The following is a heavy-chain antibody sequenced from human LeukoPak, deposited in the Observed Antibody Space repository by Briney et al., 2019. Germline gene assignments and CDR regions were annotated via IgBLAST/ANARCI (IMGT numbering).Heavy chain of an antibody. CDR1: GGSFSGYY. CDR3: ARDPGAYYYDSSGYYSFDY. D-gene: IGHD3-22*01. CDR2: INHSGST. V-gene: IGHV4-34*01. Sequence: PSETLSLTCAVYGGSFSGYYWSWIRQPPGKGLEWIGEINHSGSTNYNPSLKSRVTISVDTSKNQFSLKLSSVTAADTAVYYCARDPGAYYYDSSGYYSFDYWGQGTLVTVSS. J-gene: IGHJ4*02.